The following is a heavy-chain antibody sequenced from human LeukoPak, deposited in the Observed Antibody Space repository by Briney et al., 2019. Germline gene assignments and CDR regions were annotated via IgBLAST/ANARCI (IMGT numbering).Heavy chain of an antibody. CDR3: ARGNDYGDLTDY. Sequence: GGSLRLSCAAPGFTFSSYWMSWVRQAPGKGLEWVANIKQDGSEKYYVDSVKGRFTISRDNAKNSLYLQMNSLRAEDTAVYYCARGNDYGDLTDYWGQGTLVTVSS. J-gene: IGHJ4*02. CDR1: GFTFSSYW. CDR2: IKQDGSEK. D-gene: IGHD4-17*01. V-gene: IGHV3-7*01.